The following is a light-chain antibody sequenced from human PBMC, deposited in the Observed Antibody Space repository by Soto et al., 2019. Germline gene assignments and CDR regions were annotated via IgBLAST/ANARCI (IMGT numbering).Light chain of an antibody. V-gene: IGLV1-40*01. Sequence: QSVLTQPPSVSGAPGQRVTISCTGTGSNIGAGYDVHWYQQFSGTAPKLLIYDNNNRPSGVPDRFSASKSGTSASLAITGLQAEDEADYYCQSYDSSLSGSTVFGTGTKVTVL. CDR3: QSYDSSLSGSTV. J-gene: IGLJ1*01. CDR2: DNN. CDR1: GSNIGAGYD.